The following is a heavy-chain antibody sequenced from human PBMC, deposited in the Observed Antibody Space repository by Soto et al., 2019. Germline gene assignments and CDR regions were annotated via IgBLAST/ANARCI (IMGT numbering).Heavy chain of an antibody. J-gene: IGHJ4*02. CDR3: AKDGMKLVAAPLRAPQTGPWDY. D-gene: IGHD2-15*01. CDR1: GFTFSSYG. Sequence: GGSLRLSCAASGFTFSSYGMHWVRQAPGKGLEWVAVISYDGSNKYYADSVKGRFTISRDNSKNTLYLQMNSLRAEDTAVYYCAKDGMKLVAAPLRAPQTGPWDYWGQGTLVTVSS. CDR2: ISYDGSNK. V-gene: IGHV3-30*18.